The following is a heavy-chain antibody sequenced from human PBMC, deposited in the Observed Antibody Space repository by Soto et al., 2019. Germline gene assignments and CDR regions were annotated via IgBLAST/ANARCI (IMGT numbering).Heavy chain of an antibody. Sequence: GGSLRLSCAAPGFTLAKASMSGVRQAPWPGLEWVGHIKSNADGGATDYAAPVKGRFTVSRDDSRNTLYLQLNSLKTEDTAVYYCTTAPFSFITLPGTSFLIGMDVWGQGT. J-gene: IGHJ6*02. CDR1: GFTLAKAS. CDR2: IKSNADGGAT. D-gene: IGHD3-10*01. CDR3: TTAPFSFITLPGTSFLIGMDV. V-gene: IGHV3-15*01.